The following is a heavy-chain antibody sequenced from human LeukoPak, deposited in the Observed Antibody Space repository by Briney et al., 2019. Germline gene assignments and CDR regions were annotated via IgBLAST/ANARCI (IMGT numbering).Heavy chain of an antibody. CDR2: ISGSGSTT. Sequence: GSLRLSCAASGFTFSDYYVTWIRQAPGKGLEWVSYISGSGSTTYYADSVKGRFTISRDNAKSALFLEVNSLRAEDTAVYYCARGAREYDDAFDVWGPGTMVIVSA. J-gene: IGHJ3*01. CDR1: GFTFSDYY. CDR3: ARGAREYDDAFDV. D-gene: IGHD6-6*01. V-gene: IGHV3-11*01.